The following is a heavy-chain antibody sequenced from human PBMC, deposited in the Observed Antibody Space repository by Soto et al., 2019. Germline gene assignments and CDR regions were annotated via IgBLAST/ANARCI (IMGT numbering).Heavy chain of an antibody. CDR3: AMDRPRDYSVATPWFDP. CDR1: WFTFSSYA. CDR2: IGDSGADS. V-gene: IGHV3-23*01. D-gene: IGHD2-2*03. J-gene: IGHJ5*02. Sequence: PGGALRLSCVASWFTFSSYAMTWVRQAPGKGLQWVSTIGDSGADSYYADSEKGRFTISRENSKNTLYLQMNSLRAEDTAVYYCAMDRPRDYSVATPWFDPWGQGTLVTVSS.